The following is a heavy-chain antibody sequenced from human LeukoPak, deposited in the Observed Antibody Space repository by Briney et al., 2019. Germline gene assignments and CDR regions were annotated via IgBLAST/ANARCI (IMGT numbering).Heavy chain of an antibody. V-gene: IGHV3-48*02. Sequence: GGSLRLSCAASGFTFSSYAMNWVRQAPGKGLEWVAYISSSSSTVYYADSVKGRLTISRDNAEKSLYVQMNSLRDEDTAVYYCAKDIRSVQGYYYGMDVWGQGTTVTVSS. CDR3: AKDIRSVQGYYYGMDV. D-gene: IGHD1-14*01. CDR2: ISSSSSTV. J-gene: IGHJ6*02. CDR1: GFTFSSYA.